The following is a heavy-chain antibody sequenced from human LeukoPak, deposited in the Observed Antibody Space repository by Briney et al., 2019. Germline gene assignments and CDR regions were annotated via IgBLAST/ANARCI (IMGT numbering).Heavy chain of an antibody. CDR3: ARIPITMVRVYYYYGMDV. J-gene: IGHJ6*02. CDR1: GFTFSNYK. CDR2: INPTSSDI. D-gene: IGHD3-10*01. Sequence: AGGSLRLSCAASGFTFSNYKMNWVRQAPGTGLEWVSCINPTSSDINYADSVKGRFTISRDNAKNSLYLQMNSLRAEDTAVYYCARIPITMVRVYYYYGMDVWGQGTTVTVSS. V-gene: IGHV3-21*01.